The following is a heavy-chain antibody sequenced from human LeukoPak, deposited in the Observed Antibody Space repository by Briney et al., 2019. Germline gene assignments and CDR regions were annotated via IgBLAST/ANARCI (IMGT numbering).Heavy chain of an antibody. D-gene: IGHD3-22*01. Sequence: PGGSLRLSCAASGFTFSDYYMSWIRQAPGKGLEWVAVISYDGSNKYYADSVKGRFTISRDNSKNTLYLQMNSLRAEDTAAYYCARDSLYYYDSSGYYYAGAFDIWGQGTMVTVSS. J-gene: IGHJ3*02. V-gene: IGHV3-30*03. CDR3: ARDSLYYYDSSGYYYAGAFDI. CDR2: ISYDGSNK. CDR1: GFTFSDYY.